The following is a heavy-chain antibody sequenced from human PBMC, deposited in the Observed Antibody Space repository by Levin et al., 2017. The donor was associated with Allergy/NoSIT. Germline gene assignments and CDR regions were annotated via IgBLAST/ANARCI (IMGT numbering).Heavy chain of an antibody. D-gene: IGHD3-3*02. Sequence: PGGSLRLPCEASGFTFSSYAMSWVRQAPGKGLEWVSGISGGGSSTYYADSVKGRFTISRDNSKNTLYLQMSSLRAEDTALYYCAKDVISSISPKYFDYWGQGTLVTVSS. J-gene: IGHJ4*02. V-gene: IGHV3-23*01. CDR1: GFTFSSYA. CDR2: ISGGGSST. CDR3: AKDVISSISPKYFDY.